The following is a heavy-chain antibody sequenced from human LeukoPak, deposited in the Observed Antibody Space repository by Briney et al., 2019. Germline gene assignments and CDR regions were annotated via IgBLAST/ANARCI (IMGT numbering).Heavy chain of an antibody. Sequence: GGSLRLSCAASGFTFSSYAMSWVRQAPGKGLEWVSAISGSGGSTYYADSVKGRFTISRDNSKNTLYLQMNSLRAEDTAVYYCAKDLESGIAARTTDYWGQGTLVTVSS. J-gene: IGHJ4*02. CDR3: AKDLESGIAARTTDY. CDR2: ISGSGGST. CDR1: GFTFSSYA. V-gene: IGHV3-23*01. D-gene: IGHD6-6*01.